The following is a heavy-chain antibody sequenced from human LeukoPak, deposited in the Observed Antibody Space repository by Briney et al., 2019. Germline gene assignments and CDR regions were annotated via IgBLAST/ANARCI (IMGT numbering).Heavy chain of an antibody. CDR1: GGSISSGSYY. V-gene: IGHV4-61*02. CDR2: IYTSGST. Sequence: PSQTLSLTCTVSGGSISSGSYYWSWIRQPAGKGLEWIGRIYTSGSTDYNPSLKSRVTMSVDTSKNQFSLKLSSVTAADTAVYYCARSDPRDGYNFWDLAYYFDYWGQGTLVTVSS. CDR3: ARSDPRDGYNFWDLAYYFDY. J-gene: IGHJ4*02. D-gene: IGHD5-24*01.